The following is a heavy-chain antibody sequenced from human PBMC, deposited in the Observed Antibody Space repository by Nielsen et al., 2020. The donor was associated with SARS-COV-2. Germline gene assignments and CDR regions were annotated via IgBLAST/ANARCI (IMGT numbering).Heavy chain of an antibody. CDR3: ARGGSVMVTAITYYYYYYGMDV. CDR2: IIPIFGTA. Sequence: WVRQAPGQGLEWMGGIIPIFGTANYAQKFQGRVTITADESTSTAYMELSSLRSEDTAVYYCARGGSVMVTAITYYYYYYGMDVWGQGTTVTVSS. J-gene: IGHJ6*02. V-gene: IGHV1-69*01. D-gene: IGHD2-21*02.